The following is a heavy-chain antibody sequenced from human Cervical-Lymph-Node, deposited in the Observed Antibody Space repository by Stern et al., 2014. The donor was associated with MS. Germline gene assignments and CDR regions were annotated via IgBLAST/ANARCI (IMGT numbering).Heavy chain of an antibody. CDR1: GFTFSNYN. CDR3: ARDGGGYNYGEGDY. J-gene: IGHJ4*02. Sequence: EMQLVESGGGLVKPGESLRLSCAVSGFTFSNYNMHWVRQAPGKGLEWVSSISSSRSYIYYADSVKGRFAISRDNAKNSLYLQMNNLRVEDTAVYYCARDGGGYNYGEGDYWGQGTLVTVSS. V-gene: IGHV3-21*01. CDR2: ISSSRSYI. D-gene: IGHD5-18*01.